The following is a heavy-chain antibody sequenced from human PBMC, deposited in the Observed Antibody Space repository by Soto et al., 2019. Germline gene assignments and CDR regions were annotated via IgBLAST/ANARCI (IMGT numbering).Heavy chain of an antibody. V-gene: IGHV1-58*01. CDR1: GFTFTSSA. J-gene: IGHJ5*02. D-gene: IGHD6-13*01. Sequence: ASVKVSCKASGFTFTSSAVQWVRQARGQRLEWIGWIVVGSGNTNYAQKFQERVTITRDMSTSTAYMELSSLRSEDTAVYYCAAGYSSSWYQNLDPWGQGTLVTVSS. CDR2: IVVGSGNT. CDR3: AAGYSSSWYQNLDP.